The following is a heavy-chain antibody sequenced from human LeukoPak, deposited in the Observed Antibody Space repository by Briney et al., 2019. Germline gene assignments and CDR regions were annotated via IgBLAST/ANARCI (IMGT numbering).Heavy chain of an antibody. Sequence: GGSLRLSCEASGFDFIDHGMHGVRRAPGRGLEWVAVISDDGTLKFYGDSARGRFTISRDNSVNLVYLQLTSLTPDATGVYCCARKRGDLFDYWGQGTLVTVSS. J-gene: IGHJ4*02. CDR2: ISDDGTLK. D-gene: IGHD3-16*01. V-gene: IGHV3-30*03. CDR1: GFDFIDHG. CDR3: ARKRGDLFDY.